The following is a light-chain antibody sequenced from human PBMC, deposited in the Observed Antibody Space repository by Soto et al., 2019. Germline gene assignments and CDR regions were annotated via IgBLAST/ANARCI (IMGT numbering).Light chain of an antibody. J-gene: IGKJ1*01. CDR1: QSVSSSY. CDR3: QQYGSSPPSWT. Sequence: EIVVTQSPGTLSLSPEERATLSCRASQSVSSSYLAWYQQKPGQAPRLLIYGASSRATGIPDRFSGSGSGTDFTLTISRLEPEDFAVYYCQQYGSSPPSWTFGQGTKVEIK. V-gene: IGKV3-20*01. CDR2: GAS.